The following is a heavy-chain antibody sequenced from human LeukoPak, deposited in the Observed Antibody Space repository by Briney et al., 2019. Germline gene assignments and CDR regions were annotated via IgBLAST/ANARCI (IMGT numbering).Heavy chain of an antibody. CDR1: GDSVSSNSAG. CDR2: TYYKNKWYN. V-gene: IGHV6-1*01. CDR3: ARDQRGSYYFDY. Sequence: ETLSLTCDLSGDSVSSNSAGWNWIRQSPSRGLEWQERTYYKNKWYNDYAASVKSRISINPGTSKKQYSLHLNSVAREDPAMYYCARDQRGSYYFDYWGQGTRDSVSS. D-gene: IGHD1-26*01. J-gene: IGHJ4*02.